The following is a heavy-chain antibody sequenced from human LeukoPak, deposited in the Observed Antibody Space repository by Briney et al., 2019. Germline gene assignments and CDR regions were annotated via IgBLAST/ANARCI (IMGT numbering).Heavy chain of an antibody. V-gene: IGHV5-51*01. CDR2: IYPGNSDT. CDR1: GYSFTSYW. Sequence: EKPLNISCKGSGYSFTSYWIGWVRHMPGKGLEWMGIIYPGNSDTSYNPSFQGQVTFSADKSLSTAYLQWSSLKASDTAMYYCARRAQRVGDYWGQGTLVTVSS. J-gene: IGHJ4*02. CDR3: ARRAQRVGDY. D-gene: IGHD6-6*01.